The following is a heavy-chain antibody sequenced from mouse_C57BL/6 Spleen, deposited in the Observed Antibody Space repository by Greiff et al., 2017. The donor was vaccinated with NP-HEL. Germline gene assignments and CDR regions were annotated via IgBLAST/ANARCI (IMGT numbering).Heavy chain of an antibody. V-gene: IGHV1-64*01. CDR3: ARGDYYDDDGGFDD. Sequence: QVQLQQPGAELVKPGASVKLSCKASGYTFTSYWMHWVKQRPGQGLEWIGMIHPNSGSTNYNEKFKSKATLTVDTSSSTAYMQLSSLTSEDSAVYYCARGDYYDDDGGFDDWGQGTTLTVSA. D-gene: IGHD2-4*01. CDR2: IHPNSGST. CDR1: GYTFTSYW. J-gene: IGHJ2*01.